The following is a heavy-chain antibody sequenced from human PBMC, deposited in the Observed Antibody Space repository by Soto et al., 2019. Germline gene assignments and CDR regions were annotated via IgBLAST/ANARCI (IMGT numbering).Heavy chain of an antibody. CDR2: IIPIFGTA. J-gene: IGHJ6*02. CDR3: AGDLGYCGGGSCYAQGHYYGMDV. D-gene: IGHD2-15*01. Sequence: WASVKVSCKASGGTFSSYAISWVRQAPGQGLEWMGGIIPIFGTASYAQKFQGRVTITADESTSTAYMELSSLRSEDTAVYYCAGDLGYCGGGSCYAQGHYYGMDVWGQGTTVTVSS. V-gene: IGHV1-69*13. CDR1: GGTFSSYA.